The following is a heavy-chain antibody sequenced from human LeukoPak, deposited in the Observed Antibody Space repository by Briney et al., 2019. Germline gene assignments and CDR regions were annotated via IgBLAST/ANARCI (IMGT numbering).Heavy chain of an antibody. Sequence: ASVKVSCKASGYTFTGYYMHWVRQAPGQGLEWMGWINPNSGGTNYAQKFQGRVTMTRDTSISTAYMELSRLRSDDTAVYYCARDGSRRSGYCSSTSCYLGYWGQGTLVTVSS. CDR2: INPNSGGT. CDR1: GYTFTGYY. J-gene: IGHJ4*02. D-gene: IGHD2-2*01. V-gene: IGHV1-2*02. CDR3: ARDGSRRSGYCSSTSCYLGY.